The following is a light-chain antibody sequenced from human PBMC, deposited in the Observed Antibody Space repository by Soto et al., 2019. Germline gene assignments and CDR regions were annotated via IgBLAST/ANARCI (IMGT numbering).Light chain of an antibody. CDR2: DVS. CDR3: SSYTSSSTLG. J-gene: IGLJ2*01. Sequence: QSALTQPASVSGSPGQSITISCTGTSSDVGGYNYVSWYQQHPGKAPKLMIYDVSNRPSGVSNRFSGSKSGNTASLTISGPQAEDEADYYCSSYTSSSTLGFGGGNKLTVL. V-gene: IGLV2-14*01. CDR1: SSDVGGYNY.